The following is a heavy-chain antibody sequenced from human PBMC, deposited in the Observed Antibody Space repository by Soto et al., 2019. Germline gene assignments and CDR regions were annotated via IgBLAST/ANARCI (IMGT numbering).Heavy chain of an antibody. CDR3: AGSQRYYDFWSTPFDY. CDR1: GYTFTSYG. CDR2: ISAYNGNT. D-gene: IGHD3-3*01. V-gene: IGHV1-18*01. Sequence: QVQLVQSGAEVKKPGASVKVSCKASGYTFTSYGISWVRQAPGQGLEWMGWISAYNGNTNYAQKPQGRVNMNTDTSPSTADMELRSLSSDDTAVYYCAGSQRYYDFWSTPFDYWGQGTLVTVSS. J-gene: IGHJ4*02.